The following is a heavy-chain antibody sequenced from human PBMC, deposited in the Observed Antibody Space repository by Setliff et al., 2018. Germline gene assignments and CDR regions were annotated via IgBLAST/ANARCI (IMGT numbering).Heavy chain of an antibody. CDR1: GDSISRYY. D-gene: IGHD6-13*01. CDR3: ARVGSSSWYGGGFDI. J-gene: IGHJ3*02. V-gene: IGHV4-59*01. Sequence: SETLSLTCTVSGDSISRYYWSWIRQPPGKGLEWIGYIQNGGNTKYNPSLGSRITMSVDTSKNHFSLKLNSVTAADTAVYYCARVGSSSWYGGGFDIWGQGTMVTVSS. CDR2: IQNGGNT.